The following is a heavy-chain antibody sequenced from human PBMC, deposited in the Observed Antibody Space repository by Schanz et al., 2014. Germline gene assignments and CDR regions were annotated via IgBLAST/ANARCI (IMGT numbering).Heavy chain of an antibody. D-gene: IGHD3-3*01. J-gene: IGHJ4*02. V-gene: IGHV1-3*04. Sequence: QVHLVQSGAEVKRPGASVKVSCKASEYSFTSYSMHWVRQAPGQRLEWMGWINTGSGDTKYSQNFQGRVTITRDTTASTAYMELSSLRSEDTAVYYCARSAGRGFWSGYYTRFDYWGQGTLVTVSS. CDR1: EYSFTSYS. CDR3: ARSAGRGFWSGYYTRFDY. CDR2: INTGSGDT.